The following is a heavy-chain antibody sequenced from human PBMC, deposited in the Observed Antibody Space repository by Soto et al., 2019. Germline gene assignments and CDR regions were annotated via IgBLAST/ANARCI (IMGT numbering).Heavy chain of an antibody. V-gene: IGHV3-15*01. D-gene: IGHD3-22*01. CDR3: TTLLLYYDSSGYYYFFDY. CDR2: IKSKTDGGTT. CDR1: GFTFSNAW. J-gene: IGHJ4*02. Sequence: PGGSLRLSCAASGFTFSNAWMSWVRQAPGKGLEWVGRIKSKTDGGTTDYAAPVKGRFTISRDDSKNTLYLQMNSLKTEDTAVYYCTTLLLYYDSSGYYYFFDYWGQGTLVTVPS.